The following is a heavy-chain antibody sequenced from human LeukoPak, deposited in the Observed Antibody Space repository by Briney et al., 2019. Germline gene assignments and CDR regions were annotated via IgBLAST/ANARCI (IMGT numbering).Heavy chain of an antibody. CDR3: ARGDPGHWSRRAFDI. CDR2: IYGGGTT. J-gene: IGHJ3*02. V-gene: IGHV3-53*01. CDR1: GFTVSTNY. Sequence: GRSLRLSCAVSGFTVSTNYMSWVRQAAGKGLEWVSVIYGGGTTYSADSVKGRFTISRDNSKNTLYLQMNSLRAEDTAVYYCARGDPGHWSRRAFDIWGQGTMVTVSS. D-gene: IGHD2-8*02.